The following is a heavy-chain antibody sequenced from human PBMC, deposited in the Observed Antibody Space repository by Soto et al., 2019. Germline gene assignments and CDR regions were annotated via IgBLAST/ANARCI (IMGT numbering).Heavy chain of an antibody. CDR1: GGSFHGYY. V-gene: IGHV4-34*01. Sequence: ETLSLTCAVYGGSFHGYYWSWIRQPPGKGLEWIGEINHSGSANYNPTFKSRVSISVDTSKNQMSLQLSSVSAADTAVYYCAKGPQAGYYDSWTFYSSVPWGQGTLVTVSS. CDR3: AKGPQAGYYDSWTFYSSVP. D-gene: IGHD3-16*01. CDR2: INHSGSA. J-gene: IGHJ5*02.